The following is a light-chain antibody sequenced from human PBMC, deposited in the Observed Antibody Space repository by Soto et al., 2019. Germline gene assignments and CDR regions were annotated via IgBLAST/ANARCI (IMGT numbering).Light chain of an antibody. CDR3: QQCSNWPLT. J-gene: IGKJ4*01. CDR1: QSVSSC. CDR2: DAS. V-gene: IGKV3-11*01. Sequence: EIVLTQSPATLSLSPGERATLSCRASQSVSSCLAWYQQKPGQAPRLLIYDASNRATGIPARFSGSGSGTEFTLTVSNFESEDFAVYYFQQCSNWPLTFGGGTKVEIK.